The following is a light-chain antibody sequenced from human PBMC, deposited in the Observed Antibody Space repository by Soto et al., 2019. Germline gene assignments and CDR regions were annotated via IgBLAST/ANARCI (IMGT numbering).Light chain of an antibody. CDR1: QSVGSN. Sequence: EIVMTQSPATLSVSPGERATLSCRASQSVGSNLAWYQQKPGQAPRLLIYGASTRATGIPARFSGSGSGTAFPLTISSLQSEDFAIYCCQQYNNWPPDRTFGQGTKVEIK. J-gene: IGKJ1*01. V-gene: IGKV3-15*01. CDR2: GAS. CDR3: QQYNNWPPDRT.